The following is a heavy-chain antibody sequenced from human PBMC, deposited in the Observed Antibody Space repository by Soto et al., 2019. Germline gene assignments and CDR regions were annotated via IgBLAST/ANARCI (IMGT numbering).Heavy chain of an antibody. CDR1: GFTFDD. CDR2: IIWNSGSI. D-gene: IGHD6-19*01. CDR3: VKDIRDSSGWNDAFDI. J-gene: IGHJ3*02. Sequence: EVQLVESGGGLVQPGRSLRLSCAASGFTFDDMQRVRQAPGKGMEWVSGIIWNSGSIGYADSVKGRFTISSDNAKNALYLQMNSLRSEDTALYYCVKDIRDSSGWNDAFDIWGQGTMVTVSS. V-gene: IGHV3-9*01.